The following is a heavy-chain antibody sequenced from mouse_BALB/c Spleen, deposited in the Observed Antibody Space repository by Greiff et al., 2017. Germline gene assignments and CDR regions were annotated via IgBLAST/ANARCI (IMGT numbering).Heavy chain of an antibody. CDR1: GYTFTSYW. Sequence: VQLQQSGAELVKPGASVKLSCKASGYTFTSYWMHWVKQRPGQGLEWIGEINPSNGRTNYNEKFKSKATLTVDKSSSTAYMQLSSLTSEDSAVYYCARDYGSSYSYYFDYWGQGTTLTVSS. CDR2: INPSNGRT. J-gene: IGHJ2*01. V-gene: IGHV1S81*02. CDR3: ARDYGSSYSYYFDY. D-gene: IGHD1-1*01.